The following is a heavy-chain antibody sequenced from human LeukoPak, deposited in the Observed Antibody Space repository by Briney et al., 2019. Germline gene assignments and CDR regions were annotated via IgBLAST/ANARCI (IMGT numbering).Heavy chain of an antibody. J-gene: IGHJ5*02. CDR3: ARDWTLGFGGVIVTENWFDP. D-gene: IGHD3-16*02. Sequence: ASVKVSCKASGYTFTGYYMHWVRQAPGQGLEWMGWINPNSGGTNYAQKFQGRVTMTRDTSISTAYMELSRLRSDDTAVYYCARDWTLGFGGVIVTENWFDPWGQGTLVTVSS. CDR1: GYTFTGYY. V-gene: IGHV1-2*02. CDR2: INPNSGGT.